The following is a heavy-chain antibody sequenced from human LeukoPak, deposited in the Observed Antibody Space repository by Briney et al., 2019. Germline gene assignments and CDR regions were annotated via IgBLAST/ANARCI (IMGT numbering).Heavy chain of an antibody. D-gene: IGHD3-9*01. CDR3: AKWGDYDVLTGYYVSDY. CDR1: GFTFSNYA. CDR2: ITGGDSGI. V-gene: IGHV3-23*01. Sequence: GGSLRLSCAASGFTFSNYAMSWVRQAPGKGLEWVSAITGGDSGIYYADSMKSRFTISRDNSKNTLYLQINSLRAEDTAVYYCAKWGDYDVLTGYYVSDYWGQGTLVTVSS. J-gene: IGHJ4*02.